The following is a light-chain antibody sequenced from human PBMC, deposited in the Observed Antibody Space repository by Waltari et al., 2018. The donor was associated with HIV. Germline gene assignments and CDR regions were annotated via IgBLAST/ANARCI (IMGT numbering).Light chain of an antibody. V-gene: IGLV1-40*01. CDR2: GNS. CDR1: SSNIGAGSD. CDR3: QSYDSSLSGSV. J-gene: IGLJ2*01. Sequence: QSVLTQPPSVSGAPGQRVTISCTGSSSNIGAGSDVHWYQQLPGTAPKLLIYGNSNRPSGVPDRCSGSKSGTSASLAITGLQAEDEADYYCQSYDSSLSGSVFGGGTKLTVL.